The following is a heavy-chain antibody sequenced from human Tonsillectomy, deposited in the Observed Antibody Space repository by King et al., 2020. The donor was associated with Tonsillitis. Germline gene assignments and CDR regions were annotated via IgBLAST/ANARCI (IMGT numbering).Heavy chain of an antibody. V-gene: IGHV3-48*01. D-gene: IGHD3-9*01. CDR2: ISGSSGTK. Sequence: VQLVESGGGLAQPGGSLRLSCAASGFTFSSYNMNWVRQAPGKGLEWVSYISGSSGTKDYADSVKGRFAISRDNARNSRYLQMDSLRAEDTAVYYCVRGRSAGYYGIFDYWGQGMQVDVSS. CDR1: GFTFSSYN. CDR3: VRGRSAGYYGIFDY. J-gene: IGHJ4*02.